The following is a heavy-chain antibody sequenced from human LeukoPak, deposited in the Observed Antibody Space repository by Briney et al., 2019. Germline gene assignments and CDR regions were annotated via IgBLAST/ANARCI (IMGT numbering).Heavy chain of an antibody. CDR3: AKGADYCSGGSCPADY. CDR2: ISYDGNNK. D-gene: IGHD2-15*01. CDR1: GFTFSNYG. Sequence: GGFLRLSCAASGFTFSNYGIHWVRQAPGKGLEWVAVISYDGNNKYYADSVKGRFTISRDNSKNTLFLQMNSLRAEDTAVYYCAKGADYCSGGSCPADYWGPGTLVTVSS. J-gene: IGHJ4*02. V-gene: IGHV3-30*18.